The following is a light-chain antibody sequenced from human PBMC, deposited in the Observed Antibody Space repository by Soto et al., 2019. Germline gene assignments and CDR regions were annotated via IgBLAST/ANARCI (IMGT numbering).Light chain of an antibody. CDR2: QDK. V-gene: IGLV3-1*01. CDR3: PAWDSSTVI. CDR1: ELGDKY. Sequence: SYELTQPPSVSVSPGQTASIPCSGDELGDKYVFWYQQKPRQSPLLVIYQDKRRPSGIHERFSGSNSGNTATLTISGTQTTDEADYYCPAWDSSTVIFGGGTKLTVL. J-gene: IGLJ2*01.